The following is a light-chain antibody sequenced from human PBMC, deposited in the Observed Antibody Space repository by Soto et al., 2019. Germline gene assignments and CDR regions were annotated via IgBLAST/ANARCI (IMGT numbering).Light chain of an antibody. J-gene: IGLJ1*01. CDR3: GTWDSSLSAYV. V-gene: IGLV1-51*01. CDR1: SSNIGNNY. CDR2: DNN. Sequence: QSVLTQPPSVSAAPGHKVTISCSGSSSNIGNNYVSWYQQLPGTAPKLLIYDNNKRPSGIPDRSSGSKSGTSATLGITGLQTGDEADYYCGTWDSSLSAYVFGTGTKVTVL.